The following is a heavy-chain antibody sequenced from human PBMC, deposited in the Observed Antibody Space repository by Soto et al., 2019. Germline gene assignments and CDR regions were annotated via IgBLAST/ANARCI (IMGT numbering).Heavy chain of an antibody. Sequence: ASVKVSCKASGYTFTSYAMHWVRQAPGQRLEWMGWINAGNGNTKYSQKFQGSVTITRDTSASTAYMELSSLRSEDTAVYYCARSYYYGSATRYDYYGMDVWGQGSTV. J-gene: IGHJ6*02. CDR2: INAGNGNT. V-gene: IGHV1-3*01. CDR1: GYTFTSYA. CDR3: ARSYYYGSATRYDYYGMDV. D-gene: IGHD3-10*01.